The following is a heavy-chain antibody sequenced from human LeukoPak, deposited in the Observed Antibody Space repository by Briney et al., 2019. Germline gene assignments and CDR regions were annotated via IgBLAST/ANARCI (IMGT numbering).Heavy chain of an antibody. CDR1: GFTFSSYS. Sequence: GGSLRLSCAASGFTFSSYSMNWVRQAPGKGLEWVSSISSSSSYIYYADSVKGRFTISRDNAKNSLYLQMNSLRAEDTAVYYCARDSAAAVTGYYYYGMDVWGQGTTVTVSS. CDR2: ISSSSSYI. V-gene: IGHV3-21*01. D-gene: IGHD6-13*01. CDR3: ARDSAAAVTGYYYYGMDV. J-gene: IGHJ6*02.